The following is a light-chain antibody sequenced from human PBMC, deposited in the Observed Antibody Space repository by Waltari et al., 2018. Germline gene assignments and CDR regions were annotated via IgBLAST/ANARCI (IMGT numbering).Light chain of an antibody. CDR3: QSPDSSGTSWV. Sequence: SNELTQPPSLSVSPGQTAMIPCSGDGLANLYSYWYQQRPGQAPVLLIYKDSERPPGIPERFSGSRSGTTVTLTISGVQAEDEADYYCQSPDSSGTSWVFGGGTKLTVL. CDR2: KDS. J-gene: IGLJ3*02. V-gene: IGLV3-25*03. CDR1: GLANLY.